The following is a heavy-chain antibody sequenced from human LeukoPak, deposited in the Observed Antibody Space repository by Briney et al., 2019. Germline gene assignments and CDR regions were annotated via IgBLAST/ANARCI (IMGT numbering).Heavy chain of an antibody. D-gene: IGHD6-13*01. CDR3: AKSFNMYSSPYFDY. V-gene: IGHV3-23*01. CDR2: ISGSGGST. J-gene: IGHJ4*02. CDR1: GFTFSSYA. Sequence: PGGSLRLSCAASGFTFSSYAMSWVRQAPGKGLEWVSAISGSGGSTYYADSVKGRFTISRDNSKNTLYPQMNSLRAEDTAVYYCAKSFNMYSSPYFDYWGQGTLVTVSS.